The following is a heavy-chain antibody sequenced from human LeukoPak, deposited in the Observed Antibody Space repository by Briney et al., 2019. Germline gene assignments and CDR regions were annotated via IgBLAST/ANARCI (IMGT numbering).Heavy chain of an antibody. CDR3: AGISYSGTWPVGY. J-gene: IGHJ4*02. CDR2: ISSNGGST. V-gene: IGHV3-64*01. D-gene: IGHD6-6*01. Sequence: GGSLRLSCAASGFTFSSYGMHWVRQAPGKGLEYVSAISSNGGSTYYANSVKGRFTISRDNSKNTLYLQMNTLTAEDTAVYYCAGISYSGTWPVGYWGQGTLVTVTA. CDR1: GFTFSSYG.